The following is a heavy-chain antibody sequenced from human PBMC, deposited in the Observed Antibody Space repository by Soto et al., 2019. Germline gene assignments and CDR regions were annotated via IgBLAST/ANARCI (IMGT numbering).Heavy chain of an antibody. Sequence: SETLSLTCTVSGASISSYYWSWIRQPPGKGLEWIGYVYYSGSTNYNPSLKSRVTISVDTSKNQFSLKLSSVTAADTAVYYCAKENWANPDSWGQGTPVTVSS. CDR1: GASISSYY. CDR3: AKENWANPDS. D-gene: IGHD7-27*01. J-gene: IGHJ4*02. V-gene: IGHV4-59*01. CDR2: VYYSGST.